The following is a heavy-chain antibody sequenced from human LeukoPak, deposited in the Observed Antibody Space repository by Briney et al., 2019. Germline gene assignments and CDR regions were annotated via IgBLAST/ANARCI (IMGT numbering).Heavy chain of an antibody. CDR3: TRPPTITTWRIFDF. Sequence: ASVKVSCKASGYTFTGYHIHWVRQAPGQGLEWMGWINPNSGATHYEWNFQGRVTMTRDTSISTAYMELSSLRSDDTAVYYCTRPPTITTWRIFDFWGQGTLVTVSS. CDR1: GYTFTGYH. J-gene: IGHJ4*02. V-gene: IGHV1-2*02. D-gene: IGHD4-11*01. CDR2: INPNSGAT.